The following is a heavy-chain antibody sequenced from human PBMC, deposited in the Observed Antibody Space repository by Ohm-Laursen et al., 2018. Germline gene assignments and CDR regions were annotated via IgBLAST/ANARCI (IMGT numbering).Heavy chain of an antibody. CDR1: GFTFSSYG. J-gene: IGHJ4*02. Sequence: SLRLSCAASGFTFSSYGMDWVRQAPGKGLEWVAVIWYDGSNKYYADSVKRRFTISRDNSKNTLYLQMNSLRAEDTAVYYCARDLGGGSYTDYWSQGTLVTVSS. CDR3: ARDLGGGSYTDY. D-gene: IGHD2-15*01. CDR2: IWYDGSNK. V-gene: IGHV3-33*01.